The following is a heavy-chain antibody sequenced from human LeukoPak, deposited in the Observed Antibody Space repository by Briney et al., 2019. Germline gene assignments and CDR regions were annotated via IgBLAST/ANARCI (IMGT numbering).Heavy chain of an antibody. CDR1: GYTFTSYG. V-gene: IGHV1-18*01. CDR3: ARDRNPTYHYDSSGYLNYFDY. J-gene: IGHJ4*02. CDR2: ISAYNGNT. Sequence: GASVKVSCKASGYTFTSYGIGWVRQAPGQGLEWMGWISAYNGNTNYAQKLQGRVTMTRDTSTSTVYMELSSLRSEDTAVYYCARDRNPTYHYDSSGYLNYFDYWGQGTLVTVSS. D-gene: IGHD3-22*01.